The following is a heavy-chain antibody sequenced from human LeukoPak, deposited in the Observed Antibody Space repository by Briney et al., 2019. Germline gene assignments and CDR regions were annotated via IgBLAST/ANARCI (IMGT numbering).Heavy chain of an antibody. J-gene: IGHJ4*02. Sequence: PSETLSPTCTVSGGSISSGGYYWSWIRQHPGKGLEWIGYIYYSGSTYYNPSLKSRVTISVDTSKNQFSLKLSSVIAADTAVYYCARMASGDYFDYWGQGTLVTVSS. V-gene: IGHV4-31*03. CDR1: GGSISSGGYY. D-gene: IGHD4-17*01. CDR3: ARMASGDYFDY. CDR2: IYYSGST.